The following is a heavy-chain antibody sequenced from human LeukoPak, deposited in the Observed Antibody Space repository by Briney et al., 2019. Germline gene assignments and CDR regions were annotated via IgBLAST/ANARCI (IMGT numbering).Heavy chain of an antibody. D-gene: IGHD3-9*01. CDR3: ARGADILTGFYGMDV. Sequence: SVKVSCKASGGTFSSYAISWVRQAPGQGLEWMGRIIPILGIADYAQKFQGRVTITADKSTSTAYMELSSLRSEDTAVYYCARGADILTGFYGMDVWGQGTTVTVSS. V-gene: IGHV1-69*04. CDR1: GGTFSSYA. CDR2: IIPILGIA. J-gene: IGHJ6*02.